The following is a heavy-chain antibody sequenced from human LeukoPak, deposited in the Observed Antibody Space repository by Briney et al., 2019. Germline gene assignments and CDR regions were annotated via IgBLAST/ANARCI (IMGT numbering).Heavy chain of an antibody. CDR1: GGTFSSYT. CDR3: ARMVSGAALGYYYYMDV. CDR2: IIPILGIA. J-gene: IGHJ6*03. D-gene: IGHD3-10*01. Sequence: SSVKVSCKASGGTFSSYTISWVRQAPGQGLEWMGRIIPILGIANYAQKFQGRVTITADKSTSTAYMELSSLRSEDTAVYYGARMVSGAALGYYYYMDVWGKGTTVTVSS. V-gene: IGHV1-69*02.